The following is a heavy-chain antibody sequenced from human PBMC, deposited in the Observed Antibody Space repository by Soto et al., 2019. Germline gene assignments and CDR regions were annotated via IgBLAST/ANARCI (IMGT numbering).Heavy chain of an antibody. CDR3: ARGGIGYCSSTSCVNFDY. V-gene: IGHV6-1*01. D-gene: IGHD2-2*01. Sequence: KQSQTLSLTCAISGDSVSSNSAAWNWIRQSPSRGLEWLGRTYYRSKWYNDYAVSVKSRITINPDTSKNQFSLQLNSVTPEDTAVYYCARGGIGYCSSTSCVNFDYWGQGTLVTVSS. CDR2: TYYRSKWYN. CDR1: GDSVSSNSAA. J-gene: IGHJ4*02.